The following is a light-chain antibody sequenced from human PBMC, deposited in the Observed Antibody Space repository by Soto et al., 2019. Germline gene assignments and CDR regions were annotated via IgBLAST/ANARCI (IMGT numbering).Light chain of an antibody. Sequence: QSVLTQPRSASGTPGQRVTISCSGTSSNVGSNYVYWYQQLPGAAPKLLIYNNNRRPSGVPDRLSGSKSGTSASLAISGLRSEDEADYYCATWDDSLSGRVFGGGTQLTVL. CDR3: ATWDDSLSGRV. J-gene: IGLJ3*02. V-gene: IGLV1-47*02. CDR2: NNN. CDR1: SSNVGSNY.